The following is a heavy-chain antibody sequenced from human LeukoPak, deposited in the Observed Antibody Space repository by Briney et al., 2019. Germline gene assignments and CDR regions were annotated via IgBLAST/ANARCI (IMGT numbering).Heavy chain of an antibody. Sequence: SQTLSLTCAISGDSVSTNSAAWNWIRQSPSRGLEWLGRTYYRSKWYHDYAVSVKSRITINSATSKNQFSLQLNSVTPEDTAVYYCARDRDYYDTSGYHTYYFDYWGQGTLVTVSS. CDR3: ARDRDYYDTSGYHTYYFDY. J-gene: IGHJ4*02. CDR2: TYYRSKWYH. V-gene: IGHV6-1*01. D-gene: IGHD3-22*01. CDR1: GDSVSTNSAA.